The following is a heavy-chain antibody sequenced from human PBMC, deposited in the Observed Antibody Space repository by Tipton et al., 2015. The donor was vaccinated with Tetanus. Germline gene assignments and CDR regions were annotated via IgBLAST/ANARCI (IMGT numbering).Heavy chain of an antibody. CDR2: IYTSGST. V-gene: IGHV4-4*07. CDR3: ARDGQPGYYYGMDV. CDR1: GGSISSDY. Sequence: LRLSCAVSGGSISSDYWSWIRQPAGKGLEWIGRIYTSGSTNYKPSLKSRVTMSVDTSKNQFSLKLSSVTAADTAIYYCARDGQPGYYYGMDVWGQGTTVTVSS. D-gene: IGHD1-14*01. J-gene: IGHJ6*02.